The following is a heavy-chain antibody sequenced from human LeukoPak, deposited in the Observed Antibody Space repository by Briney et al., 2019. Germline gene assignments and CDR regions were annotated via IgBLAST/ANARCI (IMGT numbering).Heavy chain of an antibody. CDR1: GGSISSNSYY. V-gene: IGHV4-39*07. Sequence: NPSETLSLTCTVSGGSISSNSYYWGWIRQPLGKGLEWVGSIHYSGSTYYNPSLKSRVTISVDTSKNQFSLRLSSVPAADTAMYYCARGSGTYYVYNWFHPWGQGTLVTVSS. CDR2: IHYSGST. J-gene: IGHJ5*02. CDR3: ARGSGTYYVYNWFHP. D-gene: IGHD3-10*01.